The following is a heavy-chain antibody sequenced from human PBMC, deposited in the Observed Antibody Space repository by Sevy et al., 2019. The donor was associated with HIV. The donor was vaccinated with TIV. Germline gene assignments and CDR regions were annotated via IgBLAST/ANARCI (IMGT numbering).Heavy chain of an antibody. CDR3: ARGGDYYDSTMDV. CDR1: GFTVSSNY. J-gene: IGHJ6*02. CDR2: IYSGGST. D-gene: IGHD3-22*01. Sequence: GGSLRLSCAASGFTVSSNYMSWVRQAPGKGLEWVSVIYSGGSTYYADSVKGRFTISRDNSKNTLYLQMNSLRAEDTAVYYCARGGDYYDSTMDVWGQWTTVTVSS. V-gene: IGHV3-53*01.